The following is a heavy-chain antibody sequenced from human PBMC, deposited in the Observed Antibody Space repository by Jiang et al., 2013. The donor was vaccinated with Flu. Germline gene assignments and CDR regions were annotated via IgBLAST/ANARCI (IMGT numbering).Heavy chain of an antibody. V-gene: IGHV3-48*03. CDR1: GFTFSNYE. CDR2: ISASGSTI. D-gene: IGHD4-17*01. CDR3: ARDNDGDYYFDY. Sequence: VQLLESGGGLVQPGGSLRLSCAASGFTFSNYEMNWVRQAPGKGLEWISYISASGSTIYYADSVKGRFTIPRDNAKNSLYLQMNSMRAEDTALYYCARDNDGDYYFDYWGQGTLATVSS. J-gene: IGHJ4*02.